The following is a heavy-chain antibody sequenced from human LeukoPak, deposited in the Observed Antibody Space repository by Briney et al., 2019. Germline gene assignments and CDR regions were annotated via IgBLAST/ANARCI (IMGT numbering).Heavy chain of an antibody. CDR3: ARGSTGTAFDY. V-gene: IGHV4-31*03. CDR2: IYYSGST. D-gene: IGHD1-1*01. CDR1: GGSISSGGYY. J-gene: IGHJ4*02. Sequence: SETLSLTCTVSGGSISSGGYYWSWIRQHPGKGLEWIRYIYYSGSTYYNPSLKSRVTISVDTSKNRFSLKLSSVTAADTAVYYCARGSTGTAFDYLGQGTLVTVSS.